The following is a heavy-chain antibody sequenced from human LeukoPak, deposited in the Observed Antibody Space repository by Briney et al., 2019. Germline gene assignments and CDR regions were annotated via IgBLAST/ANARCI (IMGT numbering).Heavy chain of an antibody. J-gene: IGHJ3*02. V-gene: IGHV3-23*01. CDR1: GFTFSTYG. CDR3: ARDSLVTMVRGVRKEKIAFDI. Sequence: GGSLRLSCAASGFTFSTYGMSWVRQTPGKGLGWVSATSGSGTTTYYEDSVKGRFTISRDNSQNTLYLQMNSLRAEDTAVYYCARDSLVTMVRGVRKEKIAFDIWGQGTMVTVSS. CDR2: TSGSGTTT. D-gene: IGHD3-10*01.